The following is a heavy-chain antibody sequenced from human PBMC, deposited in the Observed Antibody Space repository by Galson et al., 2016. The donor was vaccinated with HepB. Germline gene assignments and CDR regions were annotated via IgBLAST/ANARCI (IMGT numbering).Heavy chain of an antibody. V-gene: IGHV3-7*01. CDR2: IKQDGSET. CDR3: AKSGVNTLGAFDV. Sequence: SLRLSCAASGFLRNYWMSWVRQAPGKGLEWVANIKQDGSETHYVDSVKGRFTISRDNSKKSMYLQMNSLKTEDTAVYYCAKSGVNTLGAFDVWGQGTMVTVSS. D-gene: IGHD4/OR15-4a*01. CDR1: GFLRNYW. J-gene: IGHJ3*01.